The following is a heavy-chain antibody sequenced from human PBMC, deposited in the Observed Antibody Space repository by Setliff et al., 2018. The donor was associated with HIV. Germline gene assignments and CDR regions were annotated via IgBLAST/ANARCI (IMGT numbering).Heavy chain of an antibody. Sequence: GGSLRLSCAASGFTFSTYAMTWVRQAPGKGLEWVSSIDSDGSDTDYADSVRGRFTISRDNAKNTLYLQMTSLRAEDTAVYYCARGPQYNFWGGYLGLWGRGTLVTVSS. CDR2: IDSDGSDT. CDR1: GFTFSTYA. J-gene: IGHJ4*02. D-gene: IGHD3-3*01. V-gene: IGHV3-74*01. CDR3: ARGPQYNFWGGYLGL.